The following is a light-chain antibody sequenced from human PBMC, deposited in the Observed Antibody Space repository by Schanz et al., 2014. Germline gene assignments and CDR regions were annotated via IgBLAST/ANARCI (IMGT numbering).Light chain of an antibody. CDR1: SSDVGSYNL. CDR3: SSYAGNSPVV. Sequence: QSALTQPASVSGSPGQSITISCTGTSSDVGSYNLVSWYQQHPGKAPKLMIYEVTKRPSGVPDRFSGSRSGNTASLTVSGLQAEDEADYFCSSYAGNSPVVFGGGTKLTVL. V-gene: IGLV2-14*02. J-gene: IGLJ2*01. CDR2: EVT.